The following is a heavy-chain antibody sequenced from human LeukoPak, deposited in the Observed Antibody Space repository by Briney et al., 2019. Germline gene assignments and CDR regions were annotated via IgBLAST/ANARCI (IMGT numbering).Heavy chain of an antibody. D-gene: IGHD2-2*01. CDR2: ISRSGTTI. J-gene: IGHJ4*02. Sequence: GGSLRLSCTASGFTFGDYFMSWIRQAPGKGLEWISQISRSGTTIYYADSVRGRFTISRDNAKNSLYLQMSSLRAEDTAVYYCARLGGLGYCSSTSCYHDYWGQGTLVTVSS. CDR1: GFTFGDYF. V-gene: IGHV3-11*01. CDR3: ARLGGLGYCSSTSCYHDY.